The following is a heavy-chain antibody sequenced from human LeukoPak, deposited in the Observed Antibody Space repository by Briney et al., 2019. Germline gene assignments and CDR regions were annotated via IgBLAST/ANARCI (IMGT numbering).Heavy chain of an antibody. J-gene: IGHJ5*02. CDR3: ARVNFRDYRGYTWFEP. CDR2: VRTKTHGGAP. D-gene: IGHD3-10*01. Sequence: TGGSLRLSCKGSGVTFGDYAVTWFRQAPGKGLEWVVFVRTKTHGGAPETAASVKGRFNVSRDDSEGIAYLQMTSLRTEDTAMYYCARVNFRDYRGYTWFEPWGQGTLVTVSS. V-gene: IGHV3-49*03. CDR1: GVTFGDYA.